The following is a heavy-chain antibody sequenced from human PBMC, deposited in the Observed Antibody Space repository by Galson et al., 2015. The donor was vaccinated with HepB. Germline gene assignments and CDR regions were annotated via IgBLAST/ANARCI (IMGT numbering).Heavy chain of an antibody. CDR2: IIPIFGTA. D-gene: IGHD3-10*01. CDR1: GGTFSSYA. J-gene: IGHJ5*02. CDR3: ARVSGLPNWFDP. V-gene: IGHV1-69*13. Sequence: SVKVSCKASGGTFSSYAISWVRQAPGQGLEWMGGIIPIFGTANYAQKFQGRVTITADESTSTAYMELSSLRSEDTAVYYCARVSGLPNWFDPWGQGTLVIVSS.